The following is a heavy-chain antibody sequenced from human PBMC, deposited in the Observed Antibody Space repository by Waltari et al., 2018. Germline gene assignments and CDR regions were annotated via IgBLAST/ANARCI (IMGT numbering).Heavy chain of an antibody. V-gene: IGHV4-31*03. CDR2: IYYSGST. D-gene: IGHD3-9*01. J-gene: IGHJ6*03. CDR1: GGSISSGGYY. CDR3: AREELRYFDWLSHYYYMDV. Sequence: QVQLQESGPGLVKPSQTLSLTCTVSGGSISSGGYYWSWIRQHPGKGLEWIGYIYYSGSTYYNPSLKSRVTISVDTSKNQFSLKLSSVTAADTAVYYCAREELRYFDWLSHYYYMDVWGKGTTVTVSS.